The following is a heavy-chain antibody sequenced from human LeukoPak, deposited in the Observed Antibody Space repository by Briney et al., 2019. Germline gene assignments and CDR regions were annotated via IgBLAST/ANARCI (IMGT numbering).Heavy chain of an antibody. D-gene: IGHD2-8*02. CDR3: AREESGGYFDY. J-gene: IGHJ4*02. CDR2: INPSGGST. CDR1: GYTFTSYY. V-gene: IGHV1-46*01. Sequence: GASVKVSCKASGYTFTSYYMHWVRQAPGQGLEWMGLINPSGGSTVYAQKFQGTVTMTRDTSTTTVYMELSSLRSEDTAVYYCAREESGGYFDYWGQGTLVTVSS.